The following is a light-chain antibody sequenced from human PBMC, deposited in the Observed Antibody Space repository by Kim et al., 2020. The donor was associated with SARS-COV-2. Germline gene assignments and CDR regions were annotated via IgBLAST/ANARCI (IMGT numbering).Light chain of an antibody. CDR1: SLRSYY. V-gene: IGLV3-19*01. CDR3: NSRDSSGNHAV. CDR2: GKN. J-gene: IGLJ7*01. Sequence: SSELTQDPAVSVALGQTVRITCQGDSLRSYYASWYQQKPGQAPVLVIYGKNNRPSGIPDRFSGFSSGNTASLTITGAQAEDEGDYYCNSRDSSGNHAVFG.